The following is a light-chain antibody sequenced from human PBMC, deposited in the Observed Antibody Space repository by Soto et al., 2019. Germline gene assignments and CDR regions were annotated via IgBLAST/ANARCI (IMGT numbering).Light chain of an antibody. Sequence: HSVLTQPPSVSGAPGQRVTISCTGSSSNIGAGYDVHWYQQLPGTAPKLLIYGNSNRPSGVPDRFSGSKSGTSASLAITGLQAEDEADYYCQSYDSSLSGWVVFGGGTKLTVL. J-gene: IGLJ2*01. V-gene: IGLV1-40*01. CDR2: GNS. CDR1: SSNIGAGYD. CDR3: QSYDSSLSGWVV.